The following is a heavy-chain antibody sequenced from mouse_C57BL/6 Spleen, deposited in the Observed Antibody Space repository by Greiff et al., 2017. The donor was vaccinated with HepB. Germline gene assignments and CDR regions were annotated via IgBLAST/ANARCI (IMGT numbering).Heavy chain of an antibody. Sequence: QVQLQQSGAELARPGASVKLSCKASGYTFTSYGISWVKQRTGQGLEWIGEIYPRSGNTYYNEKLKGKATLTADKSSRTAYMELRSLTSEDSAVFICARTHYGSSSWYFDVWGTGTTVTVSS. D-gene: IGHD1-1*01. V-gene: IGHV1-81*01. CDR1: GYTFTSYG. CDR2: IYPRSGNT. J-gene: IGHJ1*03. CDR3: ARTHYGSSSWYFDV.